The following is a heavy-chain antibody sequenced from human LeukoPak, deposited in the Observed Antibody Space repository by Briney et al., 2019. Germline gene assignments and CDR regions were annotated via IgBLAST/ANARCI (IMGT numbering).Heavy chain of an antibody. CDR3: AKSYTPLRITGTTSDY. J-gene: IGHJ4*02. D-gene: IGHD1-14*01. Sequence: GGSLRLSCAASGFTFSSYAMTWVRQAPGKGLEWVSAISGSGGSAYYADSVKGRFTISRDNSKTTLYLQMNSLRAEDTAVYYCAKSYTPLRITGTTSDYWGQGTLVTVSS. CDR1: GFTFSSYA. CDR2: ISGSGGSA. V-gene: IGHV3-23*01.